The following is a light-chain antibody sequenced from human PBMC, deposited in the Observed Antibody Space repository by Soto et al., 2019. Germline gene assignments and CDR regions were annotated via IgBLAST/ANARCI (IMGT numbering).Light chain of an antibody. Sequence: DIQMTQSPSTLSASVGDRVTITCRARQSINSWLAWYQQKPGKAPKLLIYDASSLKSGVPSRFSGSGSETEFTLTISILQPDDFATYYCQQYNTSVTFGGGTKVDI. CDR1: QSINSW. CDR3: QQYNTSVT. V-gene: IGKV1-5*01. CDR2: DAS. J-gene: IGKJ4*01.